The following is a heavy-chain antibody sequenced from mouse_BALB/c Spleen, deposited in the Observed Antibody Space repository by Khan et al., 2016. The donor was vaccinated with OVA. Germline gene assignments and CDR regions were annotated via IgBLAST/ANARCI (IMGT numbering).Heavy chain of an antibody. D-gene: IGHD2-2*01. J-gene: IGHJ3*01. CDR1: GYSFTSYY. CDR2: VDPFSGGT. CDR3: TRHGYVAWFTY. V-gene: IGHV1S135*01. Sequence: EVQLQQSGPELMKPGASVKISCKASGYSFTSYYIHWVKQSHGKSLEWIGYVDPFSGGTTYNQKFKGKATLTVDKSSSTAYTHFSNLTSEDSAVYYCTRHGYVAWFTYWGQGTLVTVSA.